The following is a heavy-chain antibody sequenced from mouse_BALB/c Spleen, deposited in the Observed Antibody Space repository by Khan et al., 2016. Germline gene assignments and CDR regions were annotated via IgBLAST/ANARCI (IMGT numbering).Heavy chain of an antibody. V-gene: IGHV2-6-7*01. J-gene: IGHJ4*01. CDR2: IWGDGST. Sequence: VQLQESGPGLVAPSQSLSITCTVSGFSLTGYGVNWVRQPPGKGLEWLGMIWGDGSTDYNSALKSRLNITTDNSQSQAFLKVNSLQTDDTARYYCARDDWGYYAMDYWGQGTSVTVSS. CDR3: ARDDWGYYAMDY. CDR1: GFSLTGYG. D-gene: IGHD2-4*01.